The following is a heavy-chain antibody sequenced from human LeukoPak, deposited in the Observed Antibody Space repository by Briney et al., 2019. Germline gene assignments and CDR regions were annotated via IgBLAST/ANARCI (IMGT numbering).Heavy chain of an antibody. CDR2: ISYDGSNK. V-gene: IGHV3-30*04. Sequence: GGSLRLSCAASGFTFSSYAMHWVRQAPGKGLEWVAVISYDGSNKYYADSVKGRFTISRDNSKNTLYLQMNSLRAEDTAVYYCARDGDDCSGGSCWDYSYYYYMDVWGKGTTVTVSS. D-gene: IGHD2-15*01. J-gene: IGHJ6*03. CDR1: GFTFSSYA. CDR3: ARDGDDCSGGSCWDYSYYYYMDV.